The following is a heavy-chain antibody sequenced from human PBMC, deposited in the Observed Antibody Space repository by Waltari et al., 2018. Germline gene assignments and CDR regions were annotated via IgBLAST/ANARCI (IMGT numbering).Heavy chain of an antibody. CDR3: ARLRRSNWSFEV. CDR1: GGSFTGYY. J-gene: IGHJ4*02. D-gene: IGHD6-13*01. Sequence: QVQLQQWGAGLLEPSETLSVTCAVSGGSFTGYYWTWIRQSPGMGLEWIGEINHSGYTDYNPSLKSRVIISVDTPKRQFSLRLSSVTAADTAVYYCARLRRSNWSFEVWGQGTLVTVSS. CDR2: INHSGYT. V-gene: IGHV4-34*01.